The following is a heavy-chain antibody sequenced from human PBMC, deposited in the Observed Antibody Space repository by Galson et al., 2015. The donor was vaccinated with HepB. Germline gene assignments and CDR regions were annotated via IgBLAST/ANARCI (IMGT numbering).Heavy chain of an antibody. Sequence: SLRLSCAASGFTFSSYAMSWVRQAPGKGLEWVSAISGSGGSTYYADSVKGRFTISRDSSKNTLYLQMNSLRAEDTAVYYCAKDYYDSSGYYYAPYWFDPWGQGTLVTVSS. J-gene: IGHJ5*02. CDR3: AKDYYDSSGYYYAPYWFDP. V-gene: IGHV3-23*01. CDR1: GFTFSSYA. CDR2: ISGSGGST. D-gene: IGHD3-22*01.